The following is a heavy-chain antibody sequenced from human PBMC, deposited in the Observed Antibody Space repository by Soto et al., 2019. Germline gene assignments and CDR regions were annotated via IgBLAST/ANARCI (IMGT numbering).Heavy chain of an antibody. CDR3: AREIRVRGPTGDY. Sequence: PGGPLRLSCAVSGFTFSSSYMSWVRQAPGKGLEWVSIIYSGGSTFYADSVKGRFTISRDNSKSTLFLQMNSLRAEDTAVYYCAREIRVRGPTGDYWGQGTLVTVSS. CDR2: IYSGGST. D-gene: IGHD3-10*01. J-gene: IGHJ4*02. V-gene: IGHV3-66*01. CDR1: GFTFSSSY.